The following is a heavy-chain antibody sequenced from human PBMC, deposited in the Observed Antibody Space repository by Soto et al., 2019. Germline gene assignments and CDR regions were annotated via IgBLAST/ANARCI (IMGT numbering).Heavy chain of an antibody. CDR2: ISDSGTST. CDR3: AKDGDYSGYDFY. V-gene: IGHV3-23*01. Sequence: SGGSLRLSCAASGFTFSSYAMSWVRQAPGKGLEWVSAISDSGTSTYYADSVKGRFTVSRDNSKNTLYLQMNSLRAEDTAVYYCAKDGDYSGYDFYWGQGTLVTVSS. D-gene: IGHD5-12*01. J-gene: IGHJ4*02. CDR1: GFTFSSYA.